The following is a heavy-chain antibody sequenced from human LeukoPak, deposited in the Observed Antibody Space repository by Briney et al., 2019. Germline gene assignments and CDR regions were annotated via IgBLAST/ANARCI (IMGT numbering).Heavy chain of an antibody. CDR2: IIPIFGTA. CDR1: GGTFSSYA. CDR3: ARTGRQVLRFLEWSSTSNWFDP. Sequence: ASVKVSCKASGGTFSSYAISWVRQAPGQGLEWMGGIIPIFGTANYAQKFQGRVTITADKSTSTAYMELSSLRSEDTAVYYCARTGRQVLRFLEWSSTSNWFDPWGQGTLVTVSS. V-gene: IGHV1-69*06. J-gene: IGHJ5*02. D-gene: IGHD3-3*01.